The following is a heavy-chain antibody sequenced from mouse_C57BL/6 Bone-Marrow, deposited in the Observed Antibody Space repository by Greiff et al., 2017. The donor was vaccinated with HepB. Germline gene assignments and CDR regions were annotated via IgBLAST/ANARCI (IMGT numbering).Heavy chain of an antibody. D-gene: IGHD1-1*01. V-gene: IGHV1-82*01. CDR3: ARGGSSYLRYFDG. Sequence: VQLQQSGPELVKPGASVKISCKASGYAFSSSWMNWVKQRPGKGLEWIGRIYPGDGDTNYNGKFKGKATLTADKSSSTAYMQLSSLTSEDSAVYFCARGGSSYLRYFDGWGTGTTVTVSS. CDR1: GYAFSSSW. CDR2: IYPGDGDT. J-gene: IGHJ1*03.